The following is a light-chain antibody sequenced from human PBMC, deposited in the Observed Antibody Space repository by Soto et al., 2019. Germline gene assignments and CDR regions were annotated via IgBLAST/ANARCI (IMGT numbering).Light chain of an antibody. V-gene: IGLV2-14*01. CDR3: YSFTSTTARV. J-gene: IGLJ3*02. Sequence: QSALTQPASVSGSPGQSITISCTGTSSDVGGYDFVSWYQHHPGKAPRLIIYQVTNRPSGVSDRFSGSKSGNTASLTISGLQAEDEADYYCYSFTSTTARVFGGGTKLTVL. CDR2: QVT. CDR1: SSDVGGYDF.